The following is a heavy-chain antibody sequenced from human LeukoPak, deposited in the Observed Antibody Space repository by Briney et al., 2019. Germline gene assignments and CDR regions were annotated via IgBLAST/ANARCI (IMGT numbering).Heavy chain of an antibody. Sequence: SETLSLTCAVSGDSIASTIHYWAWLRQPPGKGLEWIVSMYYSGSTYYNPSIKSRVTMSLDTSENQLSLKLSSVAAADTAVYYCARYGLLGISEINGFDNWGQGTMVTVSS. CDR2: MYYSGST. V-gene: IGHV4-39*07. CDR1: GDSIASTIHY. J-gene: IGHJ3*02. CDR3: ARYGLLGISEINGFDN. D-gene: IGHD2-15*01.